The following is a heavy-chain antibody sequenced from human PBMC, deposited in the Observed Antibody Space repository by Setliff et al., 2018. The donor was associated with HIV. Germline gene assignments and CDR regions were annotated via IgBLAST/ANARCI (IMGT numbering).Heavy chain of an antibody. Sequence: PSETLSLTCDVYGGSLDNYYWTWMRQAPGKGLEWIGEIVDSGATFYNSSLQSRVTISLDTPRKRFSLKLRSVTAADTAVYYCARARSCSGGTCLIYYYYYYGMDVWGQGTTVT. J-gene: IGHJ6*02. CDR2: IVDSGAT. CDR1: GGSLDNYY. V-gene: IGHV4-34*12. CDR3: ARARSCSGGTCLIYYYYYYGMDV. D-gene: IGHD3-10*02.